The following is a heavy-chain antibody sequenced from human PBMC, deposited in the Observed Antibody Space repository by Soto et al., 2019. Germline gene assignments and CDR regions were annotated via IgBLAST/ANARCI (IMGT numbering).Heavy chain of an antibody. CDR3: ARNRLGRTTHANWFDP. CDR1: GYTFTGYY. CDR2: INPNIGGT. D-gene: IGHD1-7*01. Sequence: QVQLVQSGAEVKKPGASVKVSCKASGYTFTGYYINWVRQAPGQGLEWMGWINPNIGGTNYAQKFQGRVTMTRDTSISTAYMELSRLRSDDTSVYYCARNRLGRTTHANWFDPLGQGTLVTVCS. J-gene: IGHJ5*02. V-gene: IGHV1-2*02.